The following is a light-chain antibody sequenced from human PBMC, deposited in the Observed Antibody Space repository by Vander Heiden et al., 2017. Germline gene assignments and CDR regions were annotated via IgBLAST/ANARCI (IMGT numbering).Light chain of an antibody. CDR2: AAS. J-gene: IGKJ2*01. CDR3: QQSYSTPYT. V-gene: IGKV1-39*01. Sequence: IQLTQSPTFPTVSVEDRVTITCRASQSIRSYLNWYQQKPGKAPKLLIYAASSLQSGVPSRFSGSGSGTDFTLTISSLQPEDFATYYCQQSYSTPYTFGQGTKLGIK. CDR1: QSIRSY.